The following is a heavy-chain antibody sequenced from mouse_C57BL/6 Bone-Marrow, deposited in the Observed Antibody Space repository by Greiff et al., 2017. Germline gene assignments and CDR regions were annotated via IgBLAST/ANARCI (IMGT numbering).Heavy chain of an antibody. CDR3: ARKDYGRSYDYAMDY. V-gene: IGHV5-15*04. Sequence: VTLMESGGGLVQPGGSLTLFCAASGFTFSDYGMAWVRQAPWTGPEWVAFISNLAYSIYYADTVTGRFTISRENAKNTLYLEMSSLRSEDTAMYYCARKDYGRSYDYAMDYWGQGTSVTVSS. CDR1: GFTFSDYG. CDR2: ISNLAYSI. J-gene: IGHJ4*01. D-gene: IGHD1-1*01.